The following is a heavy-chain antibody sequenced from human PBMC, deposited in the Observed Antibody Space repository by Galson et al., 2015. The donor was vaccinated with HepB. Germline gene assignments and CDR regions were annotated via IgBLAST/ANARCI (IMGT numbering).Heavy chain of an antibody. J-gene: IGHJ4*02. CDR1: GGSFSGYY. CDR3: ARGFRWELLYYFDY. D-gene: IGHD1-26*01. Sequence: ETLSLTCAVYGGSFSGYYWSWIRQPPGKGLEWIGEINHSGSTNYNPSLKSRVTISVDTSKNQFSLKLSSVTAADTAVYYCARGFRWELLYYFDYWGQGTLVTVSS. CDR2: INHSGST. V-gene: IGHV4-34*01.